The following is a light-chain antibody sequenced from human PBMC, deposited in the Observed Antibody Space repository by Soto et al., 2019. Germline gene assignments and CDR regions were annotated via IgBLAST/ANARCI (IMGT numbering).Light chain of an antibody. CDR2: AAS. CDR3: KQRSRWPRGT. Sequence: VLTQSPATLSLSPGESATLSCRASQNVGNNLAWYQQKSGQAPRLLIYAASDRATGVPARFSGRMSGTDFNITISSLEPEDFATYFCKQRSRWPRGTFVRGTKLE. J-gene: IGKJ2*02. V-gene: IGKV3-11*01. CDR1: QNVGNN.